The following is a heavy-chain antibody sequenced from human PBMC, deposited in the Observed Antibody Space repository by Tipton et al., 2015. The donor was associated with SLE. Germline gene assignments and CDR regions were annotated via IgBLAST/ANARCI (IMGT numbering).Heavy chain of an antibody. CDR3: ARDGPSRTNYRDV. J-gene: IGHJ6*03. V-gene: IGHV4-61*02. D-gene: IGHD1-1*01. CDR2: IYTSGST. Sequence: LRLSCTVSGGSISSGSYYWSWIRQPAGKGLEWIGRIYTSGSTNYNPSLKSRVTISVDTSKNQFSLKLSSVTAADTAVYYCARDGPSRTNYRDVWGKGTTVTVSS. CDR1: GGSISSGSYY.